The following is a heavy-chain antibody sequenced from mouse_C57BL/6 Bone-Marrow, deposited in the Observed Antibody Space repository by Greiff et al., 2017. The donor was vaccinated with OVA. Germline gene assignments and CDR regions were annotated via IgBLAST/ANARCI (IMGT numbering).Heavy chain of an antibody. CDR1: GFTFSDYY. CDR2: ISNGGGST. CDR3: ARHGYYGSRGEFAY. D-gene: IGHD1-1*01. Sequence: EVQLVESGGGLVQPGGSLKLSCAASGFTFSDYYMYWVRQTPEKRLEWVAYISNGGGSTYYPDTVKGRFTISRDNAKNTLYLQMSRLKSEDTAMYYCARHGYYGSRGEFAYWGQGTLVTVSA. J-gene: IGHJ3*01. V-gene: IGHV5-12*01.